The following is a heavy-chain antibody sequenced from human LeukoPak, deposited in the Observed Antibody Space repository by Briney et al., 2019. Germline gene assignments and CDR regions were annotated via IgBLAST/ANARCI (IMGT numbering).Heavy chain of an antibody. D-gene: IGHD6-13*01. V-gene: IGHV3-23*01. Sequence: PGGSLRLSCADSGFTFNNYAMSWVRQAPGKGLEWGSGISGSGGKTYYADSVKGRFTISRDNSKNTIYLQMNTLRAEDTAVYYCAKRAAAGADDWFDPWGQGTLVTVSS. CDR3: AKRAAAGADDWFDP. CDR1: GFTFNNYA. CDR2: ISGSGGKT. J-gene: IGHJ5*02.